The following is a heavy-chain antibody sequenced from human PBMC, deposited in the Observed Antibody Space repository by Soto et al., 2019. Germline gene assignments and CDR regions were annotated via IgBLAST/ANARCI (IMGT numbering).Heavy chain of an antibody. Sequence: QVQLQESGPGLVKPSETLSLTCTVSGGSISNHYWSWIRQPPGKGLEWIGYIYYNGNTDYNPSLKSRVTMSVDTSKNQISLKLSSLTAADTAAYYCTRANWYSEYWGQGTLVTVSS. V-gene: IGHV4-59*11. CDR1: GGSISNHY. D-gene: IGHD7-27*01. CDR3: TRANWYSEY. J-gene: IGHJ4*02. CDR2: IYYNGNT.